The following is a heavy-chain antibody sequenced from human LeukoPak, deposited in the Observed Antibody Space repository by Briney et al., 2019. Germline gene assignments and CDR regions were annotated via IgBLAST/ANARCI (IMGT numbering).Heavy chain of an antibody. D-gene: IGHD4-17*01. Sequence: PSETLSLTCAVYGGSFSGYYWSWIRQPPGKGLEWIGEINHSGSTNYNPSLKSRVTISVDTSKNQFSLKLSSVTAADTAVYYCARGMPVTKASDYWGQGTLVTVSS. CDR1: GGSFSGYY. V-gene: IGHV4-34*01. J-gene: IGHJ4*02. CDR3: ARGMPVTKASDY. CDR2: INHSGST.